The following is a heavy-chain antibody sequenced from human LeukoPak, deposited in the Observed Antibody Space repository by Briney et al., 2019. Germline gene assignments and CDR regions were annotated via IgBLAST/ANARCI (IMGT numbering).Heavy chain of an antibody. J-gene: IGHJ3*02. D-gene: IGHD6-13*01. CDR2: ISSGGTYI. Sequence: PGGSLRLSCAASGFTFSSYSMNWVRQAPGKGLEWVSSISSGGTYIYYGDSLKGRFTISRDNAKNSLYLQMNSLRAEDTAVYYCARRVASANDAFDIWGQGTMVTVSS. CDR3: ARRVASANDAFDI. V-gene: IGHV3-21*01. CDR1: GFTFSSYS.